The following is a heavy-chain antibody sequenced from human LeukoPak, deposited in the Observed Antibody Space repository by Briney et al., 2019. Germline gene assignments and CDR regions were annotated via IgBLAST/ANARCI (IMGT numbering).Heavy chain of an antibody. V-gene: IGHV3-48*01. CDR3: AKDLGFGELNRYDY. Sequence: GGTLRLSCAASGFTFSSYGMSWVRQAPGKGLEWVSYISSRSRTIYYADSVKGRFTISRDNAKNSLYLQINSLRAEDTAVYYCAKDLGFGELNRYDYWGQGILATVSS. CDR2: ISSRSRTI. CDR1: GFTFSSYG. D-gene: IGHD3-10*01. J-gene: IGHJ4*02.